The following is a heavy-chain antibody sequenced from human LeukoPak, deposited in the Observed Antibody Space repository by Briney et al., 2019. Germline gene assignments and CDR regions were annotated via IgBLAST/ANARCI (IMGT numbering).Heavy chain of an antibody. CDR1: GGSISSYY. V-gene: IGHV4-59*01. CDR2: IYYSGST. Sequence: PSETLSLTCTVSGGSISSYYWSWLRQPPGKGLEWIGYIYYSGSTNYNPSLKSRVTISVDTSKNQFSLKLSSVTAADTAVYYCARDQGRGRYFDYWGQGTLVTVSS. J-gene: IGHJ4*02. CDR3: ARDQGRGRYFDY. D-gene: IGHD3-10*01.